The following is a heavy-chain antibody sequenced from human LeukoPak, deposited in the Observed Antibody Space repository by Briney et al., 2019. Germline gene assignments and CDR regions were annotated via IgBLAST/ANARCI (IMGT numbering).Heavy chain of an antibody. V-gene: IGHV1-2*06. CDR3: ARDLGATWGSDY. CDR1: GYTFTGYY. Sequence: GASVKVSCKASGYTFTGYYMHWVRQAPGQGLEWMGRINPNSGGTNYAQKFQGRVTMTRDTFISTAYLELSSLRSDDTAVYYCARDLGATWGSDYWGQGSLVTVSS. CDR2: INPNSGGT. D-gene: IGHD7-27*01. J-gene: IGHJ4*02.